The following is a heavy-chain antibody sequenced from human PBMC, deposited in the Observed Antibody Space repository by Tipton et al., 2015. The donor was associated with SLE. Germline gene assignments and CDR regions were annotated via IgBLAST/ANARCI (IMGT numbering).Heavy chain of an antibody. V-gene: IGHV4-39*01. CDR1: GGSLSGRNYY. J-gene: IGHJ5*02. D-gene: IGHD2-8*01. CDR2: ITNHGNT. Sequence: TLSLTCTVSGGSLSGRNYYWDWIRQPPGKGQEWIGRITNHGNTYYIPSLQSRVTMSVDTSKNHFSLKLSSVTAADTAVYYCARHDTNYGRNWFDPWGQGTLVTVSS. CDR3: ARHDTNYGRNWFDP.